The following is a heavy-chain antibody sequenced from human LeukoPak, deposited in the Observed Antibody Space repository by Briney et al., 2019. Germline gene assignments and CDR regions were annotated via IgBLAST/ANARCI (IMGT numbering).Heavy chain of an antibody. J-gene: IGHJ6*03. Sequence: PSETLSLTCTVSGGSISSYYWSWIRQPPGKGLEWIGYIYYSGSTNYNPSLKSRVTISVDTSKNQFSLKLSSVTAADTAVYYCARAARYCSGGSCYGYYYYYMDVWGKGTRSPSP. V-gene: IGHV4-59*01. D-gene: IGHD2-15*01. CDR2: IYYSGST. CDR1: GGSISSYY. CDR3: ARAARYCSGGSCYGYYYYYMDV.